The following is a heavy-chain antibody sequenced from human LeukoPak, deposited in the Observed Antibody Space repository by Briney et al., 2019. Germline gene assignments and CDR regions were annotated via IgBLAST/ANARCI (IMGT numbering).Heavy chain of an antibody. D-gene: IGHD6-19*01. CDR2: ISSSSSYI. CDR3: ARHRGWDSSGWYDAFDI. J-gene: IGHJ3*02. V-gene: IGHV3-21*01. Sequence: GGSLRLSCAASGFTFSSYSMNWVRQAPGKGLEWVSSISSSSSYIYYADSVKGRFTISRDNAKNSLYLQMNSLRAEDTAVYYCARHRGWDSSGWYDAFDIWGQGTMVTVSS. CDR1: GFTFSSYS.